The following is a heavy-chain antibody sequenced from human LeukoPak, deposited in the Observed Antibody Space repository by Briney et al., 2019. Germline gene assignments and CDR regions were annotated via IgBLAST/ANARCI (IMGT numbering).Heavy chain of an antibody. CDR1: GFTFSSYA. Sequence: GGSLRLSCAASGFTFSSYAMSWVRQAPGKGLEWVSAIRGSGGNTYYADSVKGQFTISRDNSKNTLYLQMNSLRAEDTAVYYCAKDYIVAAPTGFDYWGQGTLVTVSS. J-gene: IGHJ4*02. V-gene: IGHV3-23*01. CDR2: IRGSGGNT. CDR3: AKDYIVAAPTGFDY. D-gene: IGHD6-13*01.